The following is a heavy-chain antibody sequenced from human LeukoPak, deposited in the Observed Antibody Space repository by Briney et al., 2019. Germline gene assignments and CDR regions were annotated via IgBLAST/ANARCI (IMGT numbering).Heavy chain of an antibody. CDR2: IHADGSTT. Sequence: GGSLRLSCAASGFTVSSYWMHWVRQAPGKGLVWFSCIHADGSTTTYADSVKGRFTISRDDAKNAFYLQLNRLRADDTAIYYCARARDYNSGSDPGFWGRGTLVTVSS. CDR3: ARARDYNSGSDPGF. CDR1: GFTVSSYW. D-gene: IGHD3-10*01. V-gene: IGHV3-74*01. J-gene: IGHJ4*02.